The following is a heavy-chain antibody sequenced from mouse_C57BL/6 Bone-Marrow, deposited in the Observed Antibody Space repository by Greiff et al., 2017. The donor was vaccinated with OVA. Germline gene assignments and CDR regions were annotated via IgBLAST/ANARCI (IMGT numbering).Heavy chain of an antibody. Sequence: VKLMESGAELARPGASVKLSCKASGYTFTSYGISWVKQRTGQGLEWIGEIYPRSGNTYYNEKFKGKATLTADKSSSTAYMELRSLTSEDSAVYFCARGHYYGSSTAYWGQGTLVTVSA. CDR3: ARGHYYGSSTAY. J-gene: IGHJ3*01. V-gene: IGHV1-81*01. D-gene: IGHD1-1*01. CDR1: GYTFTSYG. CDR2: IYPRSGNT.